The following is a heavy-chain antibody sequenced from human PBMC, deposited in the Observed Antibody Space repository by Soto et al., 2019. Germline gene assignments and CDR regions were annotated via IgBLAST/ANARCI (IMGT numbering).Heavy chain of an antibody. CDR3: ARGGKDSSGYYYTVTAFDI. V-gene: IGHV3-33*01. J-gene: IGHJ3*02. D-gene: IGHD3-22*01. CDR1: GFTFSSYG. Sequence: QVQLVESGGGVVQPGRSLRLSCAASGFTFSSYGMHWVRQAPGKGLEWVAVIWYDGSNKYYADSVKGRFTISRVNSKNTLYLQMNSLRAEDTAVYYCARGGKDSSGYYYTVTAFDIWGQGTMVTVSS. CDR2: IWYDGSNK.